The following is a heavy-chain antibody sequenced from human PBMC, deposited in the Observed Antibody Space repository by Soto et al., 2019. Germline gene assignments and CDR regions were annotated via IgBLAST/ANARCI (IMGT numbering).Heavy chain of an antibody. CDR1: GFIFTNYA. Sequence: HPGGSLRLSCAASGFIFTNYAMNWVRQAPGKGLEWVSVISGRGNSAYYADSVQGRFTISRDNSKNTLSLQMSSLTADDTAIYYCVREGRGSFDFWGRGTMVTVSS. J-gene: IGHJ3*01. CDR2: ISGRGNSA. CDR3: VREGRGSFDF. D-gene: IGHD5-12*01. V-gene: IGHV3-23*01.